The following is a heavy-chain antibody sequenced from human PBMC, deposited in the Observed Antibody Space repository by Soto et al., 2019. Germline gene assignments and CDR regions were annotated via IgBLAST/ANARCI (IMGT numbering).Heavy chain of an antibody. Sequence: ASVKVSCKVSGYTLTELSMHWVRQAPGKGLEWMGGFDPEDGETIYAQKFQGRVTMTEDTSTDTAYMELSSLRSEDTAVYYCAKSIFGCSGGSCYPFDPWGQGTLVTVSS. D-gene: IGHD2-15*01. CDR1: GYTLTELS. CDR2: FDPEDGET. J-gene: IGHJ5*02. CDR3: AKSIFGCSGGSCYPFDP. V-gene: IGHV1-24*01.